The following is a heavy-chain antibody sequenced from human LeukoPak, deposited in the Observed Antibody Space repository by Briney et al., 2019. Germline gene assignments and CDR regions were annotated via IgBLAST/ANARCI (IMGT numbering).Heavy chain of an antibody. J-gene: IGHJ4*02. D-gene: IGHD6-13*01. V-gene: IGHV4-59*08. CDR3: ARQADSSLYYYFDN. CDR2: VYYSGTT. Sequence: SSETLSLTCTVSGGSISGYYWSWIRQPPGKGLEWIGCVYYSGTTNYNPSLKSRVTISLDTSRNQFSLKLSSVTAADTAVYYCARQADSSLYYYFDNWSQGTLVTVSS. CDR1: GGSISGYY.